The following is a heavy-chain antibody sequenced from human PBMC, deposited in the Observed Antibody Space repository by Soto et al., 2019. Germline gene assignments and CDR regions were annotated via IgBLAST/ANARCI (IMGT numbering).Heavy chain of an antibody. CDR2: ISYDGSNK. J-gene: IGHJ5*02. CDR3: GNKGAVRGSSWTGT. V-gene: IGHV3-30*18. Sequence: QVQLVESGGGVVQPGRSLRLSCAASGFTFSSYGMHWVRQAPGKGLEWVAVISYDGSNKYYADSVKGRFTISRDNSKNTLYLQKNSLRAEETAVYYCGNKGAVRGSSWTGTWGQGTLVTVSS. CDR1: GFTFSSYG. D-gene: IGHD6-6*01.